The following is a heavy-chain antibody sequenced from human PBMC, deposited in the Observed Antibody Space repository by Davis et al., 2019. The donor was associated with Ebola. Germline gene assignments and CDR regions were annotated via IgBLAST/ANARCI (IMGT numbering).Heavy chain of an antibody. D-gene: IGHD3-10*01. CDR2: ISSSSSTT. Sequence: GGSLRLSCAASGFTFSSYSMNWVRQAPGKGLEWVSYISSSSSTTYYADSVKGRFTISRDNSKNTLYLQMNSLRAEDTAVYYCAKVIGNYYYYGMDVWGQGTTVTVSS. V-gene: IGHV3-48*01. CDR3: AKVIGNYYYYGMDV. J-gene: IGHJ6*02. CDR1: GFTFSSYS.